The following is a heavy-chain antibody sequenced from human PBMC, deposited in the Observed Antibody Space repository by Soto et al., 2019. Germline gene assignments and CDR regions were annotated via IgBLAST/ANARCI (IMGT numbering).Heavy chain of an antibody. J-gene: IGHJ4*02. CDR2: INAGKGNT. Sequence: QVQLVQSGAEVKKPGASVKVSCKASGYTFTSYAMHWVRQAPGQRLEWMGWINAGKGNTKYSQKFQGRVTITRDTSASTAYMELSSLRSEDTAVYYCARGASESDFDYWGQGTLVTVSS. CDR1: GYTFTSYA. V-gene: IGHV1-3*01. CDR3: ARGASESDFDY.